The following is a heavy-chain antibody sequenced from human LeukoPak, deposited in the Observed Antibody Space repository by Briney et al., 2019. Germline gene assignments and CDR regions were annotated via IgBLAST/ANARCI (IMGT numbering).Heavy chain of an antibody. D-gene: IGHD6-13*01. CDR3: ATSYSSSWYWFDP. Sequence: ASVKVSCKASGYTFTSYAISWVRQAPGQGLEWMGWISTYNGNTNYAQELQGRVTMTTDTSTSTAYMELRSLRSDDTAVYYCATSYSSSWYWFDPWGQGTLVTVSS. V-gene: IGHV1-18*01. J-gene: IGHJ5*02. CDR1: GYTFTSYA. CDR2: ISTYNGNT.